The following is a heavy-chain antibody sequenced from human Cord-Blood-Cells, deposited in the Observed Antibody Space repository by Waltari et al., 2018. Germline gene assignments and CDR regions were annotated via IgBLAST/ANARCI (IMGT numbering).Heavy chain of an antibody. CDR1: GFPFGNAW. V-gene: IGHV3-15*01. CDR2: IKSKTDGGTT. J-gene: IGHJ4*02. D-gene: IGHD3-3*02. CDR3: TTVAHFWSGYY. Sequence: EVQLVESGGGWVKPGGSLRLSWAASGFPFGNAWMGWVRPAPGKGLEWVGRIKSKTDGGTTDYAAPVKGRFTISRDDSKNTLYLQMNSLKTEDTAVYYCTTVAHFWSGYYWGQGTLVTVSS.